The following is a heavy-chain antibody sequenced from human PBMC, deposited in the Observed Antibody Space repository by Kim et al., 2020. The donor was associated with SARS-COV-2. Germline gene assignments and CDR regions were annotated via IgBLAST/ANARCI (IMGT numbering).Heavy chain of an antibody. D-gene: IGHD2-15*01. V-gene: IGHV3-30*02. J-gene: IGHJ4*02. CDR3: AKEDCSGGSCYSPYDY. Sequence: SVKGRFTISRDNSKNTLYLQMNSLRAEDTAVYYCAKEDCSGGSCYSPYDYWGQGTLVTVSS.